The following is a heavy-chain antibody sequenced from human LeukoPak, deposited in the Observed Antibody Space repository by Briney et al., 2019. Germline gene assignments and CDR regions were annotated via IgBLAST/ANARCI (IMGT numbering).Heavy chain of an antibody. Sequence: PGGSLRLSCAASGFTFSSHVMTWVRQAPGKGLEWVSAIGGSGTSTYYADSVKGRFTISRDNSKNTVYLQMDSLRAEDTALYYCAREVTTTTAFDFWGQGTLVTVSS. CDR1: GFTFSSHV. CDR3: AREVTTTTAFDF. CDR2: IGGSGTST. J-gene: IGHJ4*02. V-gene: IGHV3-23*01. D-gene: IGHD4-11*01.